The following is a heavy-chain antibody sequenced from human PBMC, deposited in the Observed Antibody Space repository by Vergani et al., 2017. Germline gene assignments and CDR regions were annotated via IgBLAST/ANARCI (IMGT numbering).Heavy chain of an antibody. V-gene: IGHV4-4*07. CDR2: IYTSGST. CDR1: GGSISSYY. J-gene: IGHJ6*03. CDR3: ARTSDDILTGSYYYYMDV. Sequence: QVQLQESGPGLVKPSETLSLTCTVSGGSISSYYWSWIRQPAGKGLEWIGRIYTSGSTNHNPSLKSRVTMSVDTSKNQFSLKLSSVTAADTAVYYCARTSDDILTGSYYYYMDVWGKGTTVTVSS. D-gene: IGHD3-9*01.